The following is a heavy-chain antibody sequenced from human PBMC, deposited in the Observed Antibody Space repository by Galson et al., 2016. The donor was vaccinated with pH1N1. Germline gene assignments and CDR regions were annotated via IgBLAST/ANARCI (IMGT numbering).Heavy chain of an antibody. CDR3: TRQGRGSCTRNHCDNGFDS. CDR2: IYIGDTT. D-gene: IGHD2-8*01. V-gene: IGHV3-66*04. J-gene: IGHJ5*01. Sequence: SLRLSCAVSGFTVSSNFMTWVRQAPGKGLEWVSTIYIGDTTQYADSVKGRFLISRDTSKNTLYLQMNNLREEDTAVYYCTRQGRGSCTRNHCDNGFDSWGQGTLVTVSS. CDR1: GFTVSSNF.